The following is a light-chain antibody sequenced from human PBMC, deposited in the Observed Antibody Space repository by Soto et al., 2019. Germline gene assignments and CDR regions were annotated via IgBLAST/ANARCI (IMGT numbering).Light chain of an antibody. V-gene: IGLV2-14*01. Sequence: QSALTQPASVSGSPGQSITISCTGTSSDVGSYIYVSWYQHHPGKAPKLMIYDVSNRPSGVSNRFSGSKSGNTASLTISVLQAEDEAEYYCVSYTTFSSYVFGTGTKLTVL. J-gene: IGLJ1*01. CDR2: DVS. CDR3: VSYTTFSSYV. CDR1: SSDVGSYIY.